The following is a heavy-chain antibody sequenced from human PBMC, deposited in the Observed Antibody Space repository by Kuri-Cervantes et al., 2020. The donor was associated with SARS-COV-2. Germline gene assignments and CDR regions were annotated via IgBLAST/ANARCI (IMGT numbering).Heavy chain of an antibody. CDR3: ARGINGYFFFYYLDA. J-gene: IGHJ6*03. CDR2: INHRGDT. Sequence: SESLSLTCALYYGTLTGYQWSWIRQPPGKGLEWIGGINHRGDTYYNPSLEGRVTISRDTSENKFSLRLSSVTAADTAVYYCARGINGYFFFYYLDAWGKETTVTVSS. D-gene: IGHD3-22*01. V-gene: IGHV4-34*01. CDR1: YGTLTGYQ.